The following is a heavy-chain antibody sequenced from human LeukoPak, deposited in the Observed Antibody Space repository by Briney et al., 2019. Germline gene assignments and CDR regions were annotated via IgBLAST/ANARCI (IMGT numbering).Heavy chain of an antibody. Sequence: GSSVKVSCKASGGTFSSYAISWVRQAPAQGLEWMGGIIPIFGTANYAQKFQGRVTITTDESTSTAYMELSSLRSEDTAVYYCARETREATVNPHDAFDIWGQGTMVTVSS. V-gene: IGHV1-69*05. CDR1: GGTFSSYA. D-gene: IGHD4-17*01. J-gene: IGHJ3*02. CDR3: ARETREATVNPHDAFDI. CDR2: IIPIFGTA.